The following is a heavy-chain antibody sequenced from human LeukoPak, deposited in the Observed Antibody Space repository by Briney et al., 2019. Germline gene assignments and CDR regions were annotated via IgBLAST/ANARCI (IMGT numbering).Heavy chain of an antibody. D-gene: IGHD6-13*01. CDR2: IYTSGGT. V-gene: IGHV4-61*09. CDR3: ARPYDAAAGTLYTLYFDL. CDR1: GGSISSGSYY. J-gene: IGHJ2*01. Sequence: SETLSLTCTVSGGSISSGSYYWSWIWQPAGKGLERIGHIYTSGGTNYNPSLKSRVTISVDTSKNQFSLKLSSVTAADTAVYYCARPYDAAAGTLYTLYFDLWGRGTLVTVSS.